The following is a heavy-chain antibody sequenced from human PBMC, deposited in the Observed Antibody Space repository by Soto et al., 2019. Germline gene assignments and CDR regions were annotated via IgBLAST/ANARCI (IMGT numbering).Heavy chain of an antibody. CDR1: GGSISSGGYS. D-gene: IGHD5-12*01. CDR3: ARVLLGGYDLEDWFDP. CDR2: IYHSGST. V-gene: IGHV4-30-2*01. Sequence: QLQLQESGSGLVKPSQTLSLTCAVSGGSISSGGYSWSWIRQPPGKGLEWIGYIYHSGSTYYNPSLKGRVTISVDRSKNQFSLKLSSVTAADTAVYYCARVLLGGYDLEDWFDPWGQGTLVTVSS. J-gene: IGHJ5*02.